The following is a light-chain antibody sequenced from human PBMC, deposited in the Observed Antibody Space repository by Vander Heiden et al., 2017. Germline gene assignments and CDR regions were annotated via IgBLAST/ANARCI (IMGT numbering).Light chain of an antibody. J-gene: IGKJ3*01. CDR3: QQSFSSLYT. CDR2: GAS. Sequence: DIQMTQSPSSLAASVGDIVTITCRTSQTIGNYLTWYQQKPGRAPKLLIYGASSLQRGVPSRFSGSGSDTNFTLTISSLQPEDFATYYCQQSFSSLYTFGPGTKVKIK. CDR1: QTIGNY. V-gene: IGKV1-39*01.